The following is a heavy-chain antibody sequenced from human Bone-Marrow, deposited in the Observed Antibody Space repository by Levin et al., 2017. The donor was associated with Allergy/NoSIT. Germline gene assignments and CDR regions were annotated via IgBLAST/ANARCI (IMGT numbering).Heavy chain of an antibody. J-gene: IGHJ6*03. V-gene: IGHV3-72*01. Sequence: GESLKISCAASGFTFSDHYMDWVRQAPGKGLEWVGRTRNKANSYTTEYAASVKGRFTISRDDSKNSLYLQMNSLKTEDTAVYYCARASATRDYMDVWGKGTTVTVSS. D-gene: IGHD2-2*01. CDR3: ARASATRDYMDV. CDR2: TRNKANSYTT. CDR1: GFTFSDHY.